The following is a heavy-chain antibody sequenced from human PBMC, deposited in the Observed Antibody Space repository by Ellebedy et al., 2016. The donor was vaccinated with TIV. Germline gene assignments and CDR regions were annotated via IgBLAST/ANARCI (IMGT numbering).Heavy chain of an antibody. D-gene: IGHD4-23*01. CDR1: GGSISNIIYY. Sequence: SETLSLTCTVSGGSISNIIYYWGWIRQPPGKGLEWIGSIYYSGSTDYNPSLKSRVTISVDTSKNQFSLKLSSVTAADTAVYYCARGWIKHGGNSGEDPDAFDIWGQGTMVTVSS. CDR3: ARGWIKHGGNSGEDPDAFDI. CDR2: IYYSGST. V-gene: IGHV4-39*07. J-gene: IGHJ3*02.